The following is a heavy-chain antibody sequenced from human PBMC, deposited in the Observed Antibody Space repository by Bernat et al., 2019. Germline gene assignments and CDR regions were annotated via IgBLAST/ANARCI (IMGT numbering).Heavy chain of an antibody. V-gene: IGHV3-30-3*01. Sequence: QVQLVESGGGVVQPGRSLRLSCATSGFTFSSYAMHWVRQAPGKGLEWVAVISYDGSNKYYADSVKGRFTISRDNSKNTLYLQMNSLRAEDTAVYYFARDFLRERWLHRLDYWGQGTLVTVSS. D-gene: IGHD5-24*01. CDR2: ISYDGSNK. CDR3: ARDFLRERWLHRLDY. J-gene: IGHJ4*02. CDR1: GFTFSSYA.